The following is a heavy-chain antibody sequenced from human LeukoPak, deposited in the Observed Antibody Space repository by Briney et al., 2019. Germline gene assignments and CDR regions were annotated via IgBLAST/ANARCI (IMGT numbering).Heavy chain of an antibody. CDR1: GGSISSYY. CDR3: ARVGMITFGGVGDAFDI. Sequence: PSETLSLTCTVSGGSISSYYWSWIRQPAGKGLEWIGRIYTSGSTYYNPSLKSRVTISVDTSKNQFSLKLSSVTAADTAVYYCARVGMITFGGVGDAFDIWGQGTMVTVSS. V-gene: IGHV4-4*07. CDR2: IYTSGST. D-gene: IGHD3-16*01. J-gene: IGHJ3*02.